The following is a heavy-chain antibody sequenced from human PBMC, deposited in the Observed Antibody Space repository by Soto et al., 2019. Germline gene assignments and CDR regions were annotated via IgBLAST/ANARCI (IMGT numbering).Heavy chain of an antibody. J-gene: IGHJ5*02. CDR1: GFTFSNYG. V-gene: IGHV1-18*01. CDR3: ARPHNDILTYSSTTYFDP. CDR2: ISAYNGNT. Sequence: QVQLVQSGAEVKKPGASVKVSCKASGFTFSNYGITWLRQVPGQGLEWMGWISAYNGNTVNAQEYQGRLTMTTDTSTSTAYMELRSLRPDDTAVYYCARPHNDILTYSSTTYFDPWGQGTLVTVSS. D-gene: IGHD3-9*01.